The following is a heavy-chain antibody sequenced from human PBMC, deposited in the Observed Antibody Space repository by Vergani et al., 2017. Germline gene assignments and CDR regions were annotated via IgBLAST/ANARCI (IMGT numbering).Heavy chain of an antibody. Sequence: QVQLVQSGAEVKKPGSSVKVSCKASGGTFSSYAISWVRQAPGQGLEWMGRIIPILGIANYAQKFQGRVTITADKSTSTAYMELSSLRSDDTAVYYCARGAVLRFLEWSTKYYFDYWGQGTLVTVSS. V-gene: IGHV1-69*04. CDR1: GGTFSSYA. CDR2: IIPILGIA. J-gene: IGHJ4*02. CDR3: ARGAVLRFLEWSTKYYFDY. D-gene: IGHD3-3*01.